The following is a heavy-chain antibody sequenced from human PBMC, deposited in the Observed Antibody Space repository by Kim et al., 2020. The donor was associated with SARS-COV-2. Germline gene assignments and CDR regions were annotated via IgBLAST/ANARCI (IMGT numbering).Heavy chain of an antibody. V-gene: IGHV1-18*01. J-gene: IGHJ4*02. CDR3: ARADIVATIGVGYYFDY. D-gene: IGHD5-12*01. CDR1: GYTFTSYG. Sequence: ASVKVSCKASGYTFTSYGISWVRQAPGQGLEWMGWISAYNGNTNYAQKLQGRVTMTTDTSTSTAYMELRSLRSDDTAVYYCARADIVATIGVGYYFDYWGPGTLVPVSS. CDR2: ISAYNGNT.